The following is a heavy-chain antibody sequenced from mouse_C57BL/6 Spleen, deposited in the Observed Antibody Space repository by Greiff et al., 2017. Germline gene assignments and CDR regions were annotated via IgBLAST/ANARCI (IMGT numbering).Heavy chain of an antibody. J-gene: IGHJ1*03. V-gene: IGHV6-3*01. CDR2: IRLKSDNYAT. CDR1: GFTFSNYW. Sequence: EVKLGESGGGLVQPGGSMKLSCVASGFTFSNYWMNWVRQSPEKGLEWVAQIRLKSDNYATHYAESVKGRFTISRDDSKSSVYLQMNNLRAEDTGIYYCTGGVLLLRYFDVWGTGTTVTVSS. D-gene: IGHD1-1*01. CDR3: TGGVLLLRYFDV.